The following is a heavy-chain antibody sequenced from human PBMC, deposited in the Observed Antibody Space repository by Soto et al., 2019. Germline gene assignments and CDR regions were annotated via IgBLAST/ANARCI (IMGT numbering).Heavy chain of an antibody. Sequence: LRLSCAASGFTFSSYSMNWVRQAPGKGLEWVSYISSSSSTIYYADSVKGRFTISRDNAKNSLYLQMNSLRDEDTAVYYCAREGRGILEWLTYGMDVWGQGTTVTVSS. D-gene: IGHD3-3*01. V-gene: IGHV3-48*02. CDR1: GFTFSSYS. J-gene: IGHJ6*02. CDR2: ISSSSSTI. CDR3: AREGRGILEWLTYGMDV.